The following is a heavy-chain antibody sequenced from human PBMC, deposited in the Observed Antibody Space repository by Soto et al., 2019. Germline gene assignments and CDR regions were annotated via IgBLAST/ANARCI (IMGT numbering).Heavy chain of an antibody. V-gene: IGHV3-30-3*01. J-gene: IGHJ2*01. CDR2: ISYDGSNK. CDR1: GFTFSRYA. D-gene: IGHD3-22*01. CDR3: ARPRSSGYSTNWYFDL. Sequence: ESVGGVVQPGRSLRLSCAASGFTFSRYAMHWVRQAPGKGLEWVAVISYDGSNKYYADSVKGRFTISRDNSKNTLYLQMNSLRAEDTAVYYCARPRSSGYSTNWYFDLWGRGTLVTVSS.